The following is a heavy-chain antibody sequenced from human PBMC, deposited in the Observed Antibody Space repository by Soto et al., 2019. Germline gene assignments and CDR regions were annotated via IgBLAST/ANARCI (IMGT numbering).Heavy chain of an antibody. Sequence: QVQLVESGGGVVQPGRSLRLSCAASGFAFSSYAMHWVRQAPGKGLERVAVISYDGSNKYYADSVKGRFTISRDNSKNTLYLQMHSLRAEDTAGYYCARDLSGSGDWGQGTLVTVSS. CDR1: GFAFSSYA. D-gene: IGHD3-10*01. CDR3: ARDLSGSGD. V-gene: IGHV3-30-3*01. CDR2: ISYDGSNK. J-gene: IGHJ4*02.